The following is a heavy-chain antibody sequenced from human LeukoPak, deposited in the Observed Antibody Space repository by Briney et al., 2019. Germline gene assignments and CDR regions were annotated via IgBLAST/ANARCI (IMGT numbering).Heavy chain of an antibody. CDR1: GFTFSSYE. V-gene: IGHV3-48*03. Sequence: GGSLRLSCAASGFTFSSYEMNWVRQAPGKGLEWVSYISSSGSTIYYADSAKGRFTISRDNAKNSLYLQMNSLRAEDTAVYYCARAPGYCSGGSCFPAGNFDYWGQGTLVTVSS. D-gene: IGHD2-15*01. J-gene: IGHJ4*02. CDR3: ARAPGYCSGGSCFPAGNFDY. CDR2: ISSSGSTI.